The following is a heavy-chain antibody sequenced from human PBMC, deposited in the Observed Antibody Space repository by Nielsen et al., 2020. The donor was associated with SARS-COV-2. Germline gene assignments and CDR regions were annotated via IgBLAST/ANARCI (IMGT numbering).Heavy chain of an antibody. J-gene: IGHJ4*02. Sequence: SETLSLTCTVPGGSINSSSYYWGWIRQPPGKGLEWIGSIYYSGSTYYNPSLKSRVTISVDTSKNQFSLKLSPVTAADTAVYYCARETYYYDSSGYYYFDYWGQGTLVTVSS. V-gene: IGHV4-39*01. CDR2: IYYSGST. D-gene: IGHD3-22*01. CDR1: GGSINSSSYY. CDR3: ARETYYYDSSGYYYFDY.